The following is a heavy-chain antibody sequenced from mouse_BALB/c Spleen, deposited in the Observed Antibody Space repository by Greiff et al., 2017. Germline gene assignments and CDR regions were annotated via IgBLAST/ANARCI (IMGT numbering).Heavy chain of an antibody. CDR2: ISSGSSTI. J-gene: IGHJ4*01. CDR3: ARRITTATGYAMDY. D-gene: IGHD1-2*01. CDR1: GFTFSSFG. V-gene: IGHV5-17*02. Sequence: EVQGVESGGGLVQPGGSRKLSCAASGFTFSSFGMHWVRQAPEKGLEWVAYISSGSSTIYYADTVKGRFTISRDNPKNTLFLQMTSLRSEDTAMYYCARRITTATGYAMDYWGQGTSVTVSS.